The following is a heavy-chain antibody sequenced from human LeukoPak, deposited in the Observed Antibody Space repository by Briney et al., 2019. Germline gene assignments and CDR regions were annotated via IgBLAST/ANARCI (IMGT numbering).Heavy chain of an antibody. D-gene: IGHD6-6*01. V-gene: IGHV1-69*05. CDR1: GGTFSSYA. CDR2: IIPIFGTA. J-gene: IGHJ6*03. Sequence: SVKVSCKASGGTFSSYAISWVRQAPGQGLEWMGGIIPIFGTANYAQKFQGRVTITTDESTSAAYTELSSLRSEDTAVYYCARAQMEYSSSGLYYYYYMDVWGKGTTVTVSS. CDR3: ARAQMEYSSSGLYYYYYMDV.